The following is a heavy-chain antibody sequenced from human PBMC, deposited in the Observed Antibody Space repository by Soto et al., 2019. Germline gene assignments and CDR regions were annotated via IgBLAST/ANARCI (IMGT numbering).Heavy chain of an antibody. CDR3: ARDPRRALGQQIDNSYYYYYCMDV. D-gene: IGHD6-13*01. Sequence: QVQLVQSGAEVKKPGASVKVSCKSSGYTFTGYYMHWVLQAPGQGLEWMGWINPNSGGTNYAQKFQGRVTMTRDTSISTAYMELSRLRSDDTAVYYCARDPRRALGQQIDNSYYYYYCMDVWGQVNTVNVS. J-gene: IGHJ6*02. CDR2: INPNSGGT. V-gene: IGHV1-2*02. CDR1: GYTFTGYY.